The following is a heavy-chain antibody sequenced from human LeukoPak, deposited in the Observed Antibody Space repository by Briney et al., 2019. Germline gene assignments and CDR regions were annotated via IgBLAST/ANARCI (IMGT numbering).Heavy chain of an antibody. Sequence: SVKVSCKASGYTFTGYYMHWVRQAPGQGLEWMGWINPNSGGTNYAQKFQGRVTMTRDTSISTAYMELSRLRSDDTAVYYCARDRAPYCSSTSCYTYDYWGQGTLVTVSS. D-gene: IGHD2-2*02. V-gene: IGHV1-2*02. J-gene: IGHJ4*02. CDR1: GYTFTGYY. CDR2: INPNSGGT. CDR3: ARDRAPYCSSTSCYTYDY.